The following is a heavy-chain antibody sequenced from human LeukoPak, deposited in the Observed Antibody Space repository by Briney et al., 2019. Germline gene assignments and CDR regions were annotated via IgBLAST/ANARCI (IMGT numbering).Heavy chain of an antibody. J-gene: IGHJ6*02. CDR3: AGEGSGYDFWSGYYDATYGMDI. CDR2: ISGSGGST. CDR1: GFTFSSYA. Sequence: GGSLRLSCAASGFTFSSYAMSWVRQAPGKGLEWVSAISGSGGSTYYADSVKGRFTISRDNSKNTLYLQMNSLRAEDTAVYYCAGEGSGYDFWSGYYDATYGMDIWGQGTTVTVSS. D-gene: IGHD3-3*01. V-gene: IGHV3-23*01.